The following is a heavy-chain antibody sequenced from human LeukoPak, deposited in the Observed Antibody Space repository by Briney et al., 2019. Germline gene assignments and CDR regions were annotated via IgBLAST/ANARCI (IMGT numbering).Heavy chain of an antibody. J-gene: IGHJ6*03. CDR1: GGSISSYY. CDR3: ARGRYYDSSGYGYYYYYYYMDV. D-gene: IGHD3-22*01. CDR2: IYYSGST. Sequence: SETLSLTCTVSGGSISSYYWSWIRQPPGKGLEWIGYIYYSGSTNYNPSLKSRVTISVDTSKNQFSLKLSSVTAADTAVYYCARGRYYDSSGYGYYYYYYYMDVWGKGTTVTISS. V-gene: IGHV4-59*01.